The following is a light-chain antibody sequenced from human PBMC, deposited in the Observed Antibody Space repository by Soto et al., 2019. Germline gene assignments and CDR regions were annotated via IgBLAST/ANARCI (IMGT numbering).Light chain of an antibody. CDR1: SSNIGSNT. Sequence: QSVLTQPPSASGTPGQRVTISCSGSSSNIGSNTVNWYQQLPGTAPKLLIYSNNQRPSGVPDRFSGSKSGTSASLAISGLQSEDEADYYCAAWDDSLYGCVFGGGTKVTVL. J-gene: IGLJ3*02. CDR2: SNN. V-gene: IGLV1-44*01. CDR3: AAWDDSLYGCV.